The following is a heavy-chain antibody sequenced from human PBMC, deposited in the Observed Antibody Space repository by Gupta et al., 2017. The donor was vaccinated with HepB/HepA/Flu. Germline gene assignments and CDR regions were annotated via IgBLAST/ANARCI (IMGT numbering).Heavy chain of an antibody. CDR3: ARSQRTGYCSGGSCYYFDY. V-gene: IGHV1-2*04. D-gene: IGHD2-15*01. CDR1: GDTFTCYY. Sequence: QVQLVHSGAEVKKPGASVKVSCKSTGDTFTCYYMHWVRQAPGQGLEWMGWINPNSGGTNYAQKFQSWVTMTRDTSISTAYMELSRLRSDDTAVYYCARSQRTGYCSGGSCYYFDYWGQGTLVTVSS. CDR2: INPNSGGT. J-gene: IGHJ4*02.